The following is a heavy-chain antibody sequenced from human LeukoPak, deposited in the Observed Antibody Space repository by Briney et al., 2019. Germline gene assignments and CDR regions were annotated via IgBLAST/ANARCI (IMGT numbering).Heavy chain of an antibody. V-gene: IGHV4-4*07. J-gene: IGHJ4*02. CDR2: IYTSGST. CDR1: GGSISSYY. CDR3: ARDDYSNDVTFVDY. Sequence: SETLSLTCTVSGGSISSYYWSWIRQPAGKGLEWIGRIYTSGSTNYNPSLKSRVTMSVDTSKNQFSLKLSSVTPADTAVYYCARDDYSNDVTFVDYWGQGTLVTVSS. D-gene: IGHD4-11*01.